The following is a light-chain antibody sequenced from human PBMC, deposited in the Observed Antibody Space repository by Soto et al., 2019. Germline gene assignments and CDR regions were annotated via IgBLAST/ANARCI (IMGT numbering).Light chain of an antibody. Sequence: QSVLTQPPSASGTPGRRVTISCSGSSSNIGSNYVYWYQHLTGTAPKLLIYRNNQRPSGVPDRFSGSKSGTSASLAISGLRSEDEAGYYCATWDDSLSNYVFGTGTKVTVL. CDR1: SSNIGSNY. CDR2: RNN. CDR3: ATWDDSLSNYV. V-gene: IGLV1-47*01. J-gene: IGLJ1*01.